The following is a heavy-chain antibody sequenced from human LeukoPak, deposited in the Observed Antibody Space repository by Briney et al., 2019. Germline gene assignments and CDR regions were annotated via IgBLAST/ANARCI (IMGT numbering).Heavy chain of an antibody. CDR2: FSGFGLNI. CDR1: GLSFSNSA. J-gene: IGHJ3*02. Sequence: GGSLRLSXAGSGLSFSNSAINWVCQAPRKGLEWVSGFSGFGLNIDYADSVKGRFTVSRDNSKNIVFLQMNSLRAEDTAIYYCEKRNTGWNTFDIWGQGTMVTVSS. D-gene: IGHD2-8*02. CDR3: EKRNTGWNTFDI. V-gene: IGHV3-23*01.